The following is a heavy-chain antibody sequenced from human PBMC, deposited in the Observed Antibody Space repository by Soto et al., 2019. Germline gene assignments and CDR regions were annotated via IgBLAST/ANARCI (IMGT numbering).Heavy chain of an antibody. CDR3: ASSCSGGSCYQYNWFDP. J-gene: IGHJ5*02. V-gene: IGHV3-48*01. Sequence: PGGSLRLSCAASGFTFSSYSMNWVRQAPGKGLEWVSYNSSSSSTIYYADSVKGRFTISRDNAKNSLYLQMNSLRAEDTAVYYCASSCSGGSCYQYNWFDPWGQGTLVTVAS. CDR1: GFTFSSYS. D-gene: IGHD2-15*01. CDR2: NSSSSSTI.